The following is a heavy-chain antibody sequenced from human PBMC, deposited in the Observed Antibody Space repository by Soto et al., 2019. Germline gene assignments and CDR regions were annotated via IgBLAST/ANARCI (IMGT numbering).Heavy chain of an antibody. CDR1: GFTFRHFA. J-gene: IGHJ1*01. V-gene: IGHV3-23*01. Sequence: PGESLKSSCAPSGFTFRHFAMCWVRQAPGMGLEWLSTVDSSCGTTYSVDSVKGRFAISRDNSKNTLYLQKNSLRVDDTAVYFCANLGYCRGSTSPLQHCGQGTLVTVS. D-gene: IGHD2-15*01. CDR3: ANLGYCRGSTSPLQH. CDR2: VDSSCGTT.